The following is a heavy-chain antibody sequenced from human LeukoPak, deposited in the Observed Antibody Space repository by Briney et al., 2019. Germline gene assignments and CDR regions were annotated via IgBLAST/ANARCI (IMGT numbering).Heavy chain of an antibody. CDR2: ISYDGSNK. Sequence: GGSLKLSCAPSGFTFSSYWMTWVRQAPGKGLEWVAVISYDGSNKYYADSVKGRFTISRDNSKNTLYLQMNSLRAEDTAVYYCAREANPPYPENAFDIWGQGTMVTVSS. D-gene: IGHD1-14*01. J-gene: IGHJ3*02. CDR3: AREANPPYPENAFDI. CDR1: GFTFSSYW. V-gene: IGHV3-30-3*01.